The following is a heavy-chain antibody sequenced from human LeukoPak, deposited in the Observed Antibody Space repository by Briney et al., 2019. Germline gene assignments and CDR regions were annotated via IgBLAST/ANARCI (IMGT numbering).Heavy chain of an antibody. D-gene: IGHD3-10*01. CDR3: ARGPPGGQFDP. J-gene: IGHJ5*02. CDR2: IYYSGST. V-gene: IGHV4-59*01. CDR1: GGSISSYY. Sequence: PSETLSLTCTVSGGSISSYYWSRIRQPPGKGLEWIGYIYYSGSTNYNPSLKSRVTISVDTSKNQFSLKLSSVTAADTAVYYCARGPPGGQFDPWGQGTLVTVSS.